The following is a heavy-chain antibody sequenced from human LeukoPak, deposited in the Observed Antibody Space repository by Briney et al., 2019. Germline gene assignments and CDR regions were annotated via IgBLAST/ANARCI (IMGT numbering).Heavy chain of an antibody. CDR1: GGSISSYY. CDR2: IYTSGST. V-gene: IGHV4-4*09. Sequence: SGTLSLTCTVSGGSISSYYWSWIRQPPGKGLEWIGYIYTSGSTNYNPSLKSRVTISVDTSKNQFSLKLSSVTAADTAVYYCARGFWSYYFDYWGQGTLVTVSS. CDR3: ARGFWSYYFDY. J-gene: IGHJ4*02. D-gene: IGHD1-26*01.